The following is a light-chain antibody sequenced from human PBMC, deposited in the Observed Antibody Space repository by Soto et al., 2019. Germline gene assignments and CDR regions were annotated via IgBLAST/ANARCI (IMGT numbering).Light chain of an antibody. J-gene: IGKJ1*01. V-gene: IGKV1-39*01. CDR3: QQSYSTPPWT. CDR2: AAS. Sequence: DIQMTQSPSSLSASVGDRVTITCRASQSIVTYLNWYLQKPGKAPKLLIYAASNLQSGVPSRFSGSGSGTDFTLTISSLQPEDFATYFCQQSYSTPPWTFGQGNKGEIK. CDR1: QSIVTY.